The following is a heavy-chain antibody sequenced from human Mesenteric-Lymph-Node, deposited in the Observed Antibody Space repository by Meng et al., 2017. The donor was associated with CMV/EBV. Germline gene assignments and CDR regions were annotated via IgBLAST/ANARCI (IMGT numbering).Heavy chain of an antibody. CDR1: TSYG. V-gene: IGHV1-18*04. CDR2: ISAYNGNT. CDR3: ARDVVAARPKKYYYYYGMDV. D-gene: IGHD6-6*01. Sequence: TSYGISWVRQAPGQGLEWMGWISAYNGNTNYAQKLQGRVTMTTDTSTSTAYMELRSLRSDDTAVYYCARDVVAARPKKYYYYYGMDVWGQGTTVTVSS. J-gene: IGHJ6*02.